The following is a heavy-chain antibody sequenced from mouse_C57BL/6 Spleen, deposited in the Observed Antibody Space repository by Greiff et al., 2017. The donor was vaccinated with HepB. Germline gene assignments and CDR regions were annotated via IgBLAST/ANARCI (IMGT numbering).Heavy chain of an antibody. CDR3: ARGYYGSSHPFAY. Sequence: EVQLQESVAELVRPGASVKLSCTASGFNIKNTYMHWVKQRPEQGLEWIGRIDPANGNTKYAPKFQGKATITADTSSNTAYLQLSSLTSEDTAIYYCARGYYGSSHPFAYWGQGTLVTVSA. J-gene: IGHJ3*01. D-gene: IGHD1-1*01. CDR1: GFNIKNTY. V-gene: IGHV14-3*01. CDR2: IDPANGNT.